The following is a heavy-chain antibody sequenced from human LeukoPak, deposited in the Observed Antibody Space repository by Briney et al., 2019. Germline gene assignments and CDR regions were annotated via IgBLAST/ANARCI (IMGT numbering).Heavy chain of an antibody. CDR3: ARTVVPGDAFDI. J-gene: IGHJ3*02. CDR2: INHSGST. D-gene: IGHD2-15*01. V-gene: IGHV4-34*01. CDR1: GGSFSGYY. Sequence: KSSETLSLSCAVSGGSFSGYYWSWIRQPPGKGLEWIGEINHSGSTNYNPSLKSRLTISVDTSKNQFSLKLSSVSAADTAVYYCARTVVPGDAFDIWGQGTMVTVSS.